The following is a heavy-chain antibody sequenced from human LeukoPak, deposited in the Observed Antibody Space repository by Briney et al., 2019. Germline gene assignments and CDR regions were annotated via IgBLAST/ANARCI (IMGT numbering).Heavy chain of an antibody. Sequence: PGGSLRLSCAASGFTFSSHWMSWVRQAPGKGLEWVANIKQAGSEKYYVDSVKGRFTISRDNAKNSLYLQMNSLRAEDTAVYYCVRDKVDIYSSSSGDYYYYYMDVWGKGTTVTVSS. J-gene: IGHJ6*03. D-gene: IGHD6-6*01. CDR2: IKQAGSEK. CDR1: GFTFSSHW. V-gene: IGHV3-7*01. CDR3: VRDKVDIYSSSSGDYYYYYMDV.